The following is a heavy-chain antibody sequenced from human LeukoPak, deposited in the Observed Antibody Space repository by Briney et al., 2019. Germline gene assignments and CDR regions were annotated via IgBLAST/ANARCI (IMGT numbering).Heavy chain of an antibody. D-gene: IGHD3-10*01. V-gene: IGHV3-74*01. CDR1: GFTFSSYW. Sequence: GGSLRLSCAASGFTFSSYWMHWVRQVPGKGLVWVSRINTDGSSTSFADSVKGRFTISRDNSKNSLYLQMNSLRAEDSAVYYCARDMYFGSGTPMQYGMDVWGPETTVTVSS. CDR2: INTDGSST. CDR3: ARDMYFGSGTPMQYGMDV. J-gene: IGHJ6*02.